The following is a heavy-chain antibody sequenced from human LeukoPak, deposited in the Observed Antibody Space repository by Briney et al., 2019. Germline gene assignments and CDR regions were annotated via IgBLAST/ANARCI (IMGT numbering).Heavy chain of an antibody. Sequence: SVKVSCKASGGTFSSYAISWVRQAPGQGLERMGGIIPIFGTANYAQKFQGRVTITADESTSTAYMELSSLRSEDTAVYYCARATYYDSPYYFDYWGQGTLVTVSS. CDR1: GGTFSSYA. CDR2: IIPIFGTA. CDR3: ARATYYDSPYYFDY. D-gene: IGHD3-22*01. V-gene: IGHV1-69*13. J-gene: IGHJ4*02.